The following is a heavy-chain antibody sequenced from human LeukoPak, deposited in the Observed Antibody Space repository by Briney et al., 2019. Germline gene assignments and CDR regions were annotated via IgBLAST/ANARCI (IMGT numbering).Heavy chain of an antibody. CDR3: ARDRQYYDSSGYRD. V-gene: IGHV3-23*01. CDR2: ISGTGGST. CDR1: GFTFSTYA. D-gene: IGHD3-22*01. Sequence: GGSLRLSCAASGFTFSTYAMTWVRQAPGKGLEWVSLISGTGGSTYYADSVKGRFTISRDNAKNSLYLKMNSLRAEDTAVYYCARDRQYYDSSGYRDWGQGTLVTVSS. J-gene: IGHJ4*02.